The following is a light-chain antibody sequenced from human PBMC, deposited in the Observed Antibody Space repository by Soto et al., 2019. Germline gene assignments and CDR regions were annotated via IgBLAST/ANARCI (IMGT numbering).Light chain of an antibody. J-gene: IGKJ1*01. V-gene: IGKV1-27*01. CDR2: AAS. CDR3: QQYNSAPRT. Sequence: IQMTQSPSSLSASVVDRVTITCLASQGSSNYLAWYQQKPWKVPKLLIYAASHLPSGVPSRFSGSGSGTDFTLPISSLQPEDVATYYCQQYNSAPRTFGQGNKVDIK. CDR1: QGSSNY.